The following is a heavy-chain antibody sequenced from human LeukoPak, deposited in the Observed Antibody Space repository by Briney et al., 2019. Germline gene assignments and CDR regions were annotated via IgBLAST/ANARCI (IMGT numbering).Heavy chain of an antibody. D-gene: IGHD4-17*01. CDR1: GFTFSNYY. J-gene: IGHJ4*02. Sequence: GGSLRLSCAASGFTFSNYYMSWIRQAPGKGLEWISYISTSGSTIYYADSVKGRFTISRDNAKNSLYLQMNSLRAEDTAVYYCARGYGDYEVTDYWVQGTLVTVSS. CDR3: ARGYGDYEVTDY. CDR2: ISTSGSTI. V-gene: IGHV3-11*04.